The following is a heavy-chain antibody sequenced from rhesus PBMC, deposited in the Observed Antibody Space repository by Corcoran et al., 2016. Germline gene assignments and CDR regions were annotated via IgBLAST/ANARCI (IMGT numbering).Heavy chain of an antibody. CDR3: ARKSGIAAATDY. CDR1: GGSISDDYY. CDR2: IYGSGGGT. V-gene: IGHV4-106*01. D-gene: IGHD6-43*01. J-gene: IGHJ4*01. Sequence: QVQLQESGPGLVKPSETLSLTCAVPGGSISDDYYWSWIRQPPGKGLEWIGYIYGSGGGTNYNPSLKNRVTISIDTSKNQFSLKLSSVTAADTAVYYCARKSGIAAATDYWGQGVLVTVSS.